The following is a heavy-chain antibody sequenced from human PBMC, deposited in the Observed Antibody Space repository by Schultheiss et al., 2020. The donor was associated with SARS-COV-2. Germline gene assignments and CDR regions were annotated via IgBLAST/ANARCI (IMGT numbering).Heavy chain of an antibody. CDR1: GESVSRSS. D-gene: IGHD6-19*01. V-gene: IGHV4-59*08. Sequence: SETLSLTCTVSGESVSRSSWTWIRQSPGRGLEWIGYIHSTGNTDYNPSLESRVTISVDTSQNQFSLKLTSVTAADAAVYYCARLYTSGPEFYFDYWARAPWSPSPQ. CDR3: ARLYTSGPEFYFDY. CDR2: IHSTGNT. J-gene: IGHJ4*02.